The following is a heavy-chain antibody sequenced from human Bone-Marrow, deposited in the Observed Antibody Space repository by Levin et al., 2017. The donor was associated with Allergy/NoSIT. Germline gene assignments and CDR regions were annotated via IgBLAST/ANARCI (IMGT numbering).Heavy chain of an antibody. CDR2: LKSKSDGGTI. D-gene: IGHD3-10*01. V-gene: IGHV3-15*01. CDR3: VTDLESGWFGEN. Sequence: GGSLRLSCAASGFSFTYAWMSWVRQAPGKGLEWVCRLKSKSDGGTIDYAAPVKGRFSISWDDSKNTLHLQMNSLKTEDAAVYYCVTDLESGWFGENWGQGTLVTVSS. CDR1: GFSFTYAW. J-gene: IGHJ4*02.